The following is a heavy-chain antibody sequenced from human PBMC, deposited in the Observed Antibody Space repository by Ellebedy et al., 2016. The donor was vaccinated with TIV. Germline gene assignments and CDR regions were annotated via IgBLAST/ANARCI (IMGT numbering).Heavy chain of an antibody. J-gene: IGHJ3*02. CDR2: INPNSGST. V-gene: IGHV1-46*01. CDR3: ARDRVTTYYYDSSGSEGAFDI. CDR1: GYTFTSYY. Sequence: ASVKVSCXASGYTFTSYYLHWVRQAPGQGLEWMGLINPNSGSTSYAQKFQGRVTMTRDTSTTTVYMNLSSLRSEDTAVYYCARDRVTTYYYDSSGSEGAFDIWGQGTMVTVSS. D-gene: IGHD3-22*01.